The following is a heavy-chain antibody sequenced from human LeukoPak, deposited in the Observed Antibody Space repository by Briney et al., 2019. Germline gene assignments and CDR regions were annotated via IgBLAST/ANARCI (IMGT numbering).Heavy chain of an antibody. D-gene: IGHD6-13*01. CDR3: VKPIRKATADDY. J-gene: IGHJ4*02. V-gene: IGHV3-23*01. Sequence: PGGSLRLSCAASGFSFSSYVMSWVRQTPGRGLEWVSSITAGGGGTYYADSVKDRFTISRDNSKNTLYLQMNSLRAEDTAVYYCVKPIRKATADDYWGRGTLVAVSS. CDR1: GFSFSSYV. CDR2: ITAGGGGT.